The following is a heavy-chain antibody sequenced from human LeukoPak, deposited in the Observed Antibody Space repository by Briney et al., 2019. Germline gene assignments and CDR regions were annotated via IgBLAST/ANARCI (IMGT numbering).Heavy chain of an antibody. J-gene: IGHJ6*02. Sequence: ASVKVSCKVSGYTLTELSMHRVRQAPGKGLEWMGGFDPEDGETIYAQKFQGRVTMTEDTSTDTAYMELSSLRSEDTAVYYCVGGVAAASRSMDVWGQGTTVTVSS. CDR2: FDPEDGET. CDR3: VGGVAAASRSMDV. V-gene: IGHV1-24*01. CDR1: GYTLTELS. D-gene: IGHD6-13*01.